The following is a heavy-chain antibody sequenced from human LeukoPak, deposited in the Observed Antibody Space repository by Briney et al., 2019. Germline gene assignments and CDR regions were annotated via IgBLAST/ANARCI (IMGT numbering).Heavy chain of an antibody. J-gene: IGHJ5*02. D-gene: IGHD4-11*01. CDR2: IYYSGYT. CDR1: GGSIGTTTYY. CDR3: ASVGPTGGWFDP. Sequence: SETLSLTCAVSGGSIGTTTYYWGWIRQPPGKGLEWVGSIYYSGYTYYNPSLKSRVTISVDTSKNQFSLKLNSVTAADTAVYYCASVGPTGGWFDPWGQGTLVTVSS. V-gene: IGHV4-39*01.